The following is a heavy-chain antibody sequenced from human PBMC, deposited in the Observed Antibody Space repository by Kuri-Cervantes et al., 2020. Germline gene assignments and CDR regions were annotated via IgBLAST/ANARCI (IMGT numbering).Heavy chain of an antibody. J-gene: IGHJ3*02. CDR2: ISSNSSYI. CDR1: GFTFSSHN. Sequence: GGSLRLSCVASGFTFSSHNMNWVRQAPGKGLEWVSSISSNSSYIYYADSVKGRFTISRDNAKNSLYLQMNSLRAEDTAVYYCASRLRDAFDIWGQGTMVTVSS. CDR3: ASRLRDAFDI. D-gene: IGHD4-17*01. V-gene: IGHV3-21*01.